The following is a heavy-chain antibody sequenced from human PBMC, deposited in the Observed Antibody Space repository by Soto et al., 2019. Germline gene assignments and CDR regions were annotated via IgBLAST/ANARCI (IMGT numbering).Heavy chain of an antibody. Sequence: QVQLVQSGDEVKKPGASVKVSCKASGYTFTIYDINWVRQATGQGLEWMGWMNPNSGNTGYAQKFQVRVTMTRNTSISTAYMERSSLRSEDTAIYSCARERSAAADYWGQGTLVTVSS. D-gene: IGHD6-13*01. J-gene: IGHJ4*02. CDR3: ARERSAAADY. CDR1: GYTFTIYD. V-gene: IGHV1-8*01. CDR2: MNPNSGNT.